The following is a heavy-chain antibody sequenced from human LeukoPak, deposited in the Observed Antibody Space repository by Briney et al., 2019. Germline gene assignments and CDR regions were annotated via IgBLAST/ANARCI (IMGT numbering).Heavy chain of an antibody. D-gene: IGHD2-21*02. V-gene: IGHV4-34*01. CDR3: AGEGPLIVVVTAIPGAFDI. Sequence: PSETLSLTCAVYGGSFSGYYWSWIRQPPGKGLEWIGEINHSGSTNYNPSLKSRVTISVDTSKNQFSLKLSSVTAADTAVYYCAGEGPLIVVVTAIPGAFDIWGQGTMVTVSS. CDR1: GGSFSGYY. CDR2: INHSGST. J-gene: IGHJ3*02.